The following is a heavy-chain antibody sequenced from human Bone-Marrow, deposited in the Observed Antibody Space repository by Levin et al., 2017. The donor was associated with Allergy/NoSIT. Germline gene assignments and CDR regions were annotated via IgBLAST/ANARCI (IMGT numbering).Heavy chain of an antibody. D-gene: IGHD5-12*01. CDR2: ISSSGSTI. J-gene: IGHJ6*03. CDR3: ARDGIVATTIYYYYYMDV. CDR1: GFTFSSYE. Sequence: GGSLRLSCAASGFTFSSYEMNWVRQAPGKGQEWVSYISSSGSTIYYADSVKGRFTISRDNAKNSLYLQMNSLRAEDTAVYYCARDGIVATTIYYYYYMDVWGKGTTVTVSS. V-gene: IGHV3-48*03.